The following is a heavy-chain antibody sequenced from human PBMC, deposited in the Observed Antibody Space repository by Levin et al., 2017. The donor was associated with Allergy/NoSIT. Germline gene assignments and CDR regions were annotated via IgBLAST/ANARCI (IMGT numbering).Heavy chain of an antibody. Sequence: PGGSLRLSCVVSGFTVSEAWMHWVRQAPGKGLEWVGRVKRTRNVGTTDFSASVKGRFTISRDDSKNMFYLQMNSLKTEDTAVYYCETDDFGGNWGQGTLVTVSS. CDR2: VKRTRNVGTT. D-gene: IGHD4-23*01. CDR1: GFTVSEAW. J-gene: IGHJ4*02. CDR3: ETDDFGGN. V-gene: IGHV3-15*01.